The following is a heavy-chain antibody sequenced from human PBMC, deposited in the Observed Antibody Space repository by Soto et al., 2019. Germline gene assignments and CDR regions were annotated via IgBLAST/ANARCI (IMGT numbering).Heavy chain of an antibody. Sequence: GGSLRLSRAASGFTFHDYAMHWVRQGQGKGLEWVSGITWNSGSIDYADSVKGRFTISRDNAKNSLYLQMNSLRPEDTALYYCAKDIREYSSGWTYFDYWGHGTLVTVSS. V-gene: IGHV3-9*01. CDR3: AKDIREYSSGWTYFDY. J-gene: IGHJ4*01. CDR2: ITWNSGSI. D-gene: IGHD6-19*01. CDR1: GFTFHDYA.